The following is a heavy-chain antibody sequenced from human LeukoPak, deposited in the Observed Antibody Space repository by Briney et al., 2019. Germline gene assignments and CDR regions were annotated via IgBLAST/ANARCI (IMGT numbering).Heavy chain of an antibody. Sequence: SETLSLTCTVSGGSISSYYWSWIRQPPGKGLEWIGYIYYSGSTNYNPSLKSRVTISVDASKNQFSLKLSSVTAADTAVYYCARVFHRVAPATYWHFDYWGQGTLVTVSS. D-gene: IGHD2-8*02. CDR2: IYYSGST. CDR1: GGSISSYY. J-gene: IGHJ4*02. V-gene: IGHV4-59*01. CDR3: ARVFHRVAPATYWHFDY.